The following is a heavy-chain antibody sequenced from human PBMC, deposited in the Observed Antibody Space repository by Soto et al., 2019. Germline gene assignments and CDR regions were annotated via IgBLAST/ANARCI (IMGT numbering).Heavy chain of an antibody. V-gene: IGHV4-59*01. Sequence: SETLSLTCTVSGGSISSYYWSWIRQPPGKGLEWIGYIYYSGSTNYNPSLKSRVTISVDTSKNQFSLKLSSVTAADTAVYYCARATRVNNYYYYYGMDVWGQGSTVTVSS. CDR2: IYYSGST. CDR1: GGSISSYY. D-gene: IGHD4-4*01. J-gene: IGHJ6*02. CDR3: ARATRVNNYYYYYGMDV.